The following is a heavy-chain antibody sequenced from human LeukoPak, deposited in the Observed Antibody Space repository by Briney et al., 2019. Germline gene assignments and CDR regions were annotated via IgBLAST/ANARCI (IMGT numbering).Heavy chain of an antibody. V-gene: IGHV3-74*01. D-gene: IGHD6-13*01. CDR3: AAATAAAGASNGMDV. CDR2: INKDGSSS. J-gene: IGHJ6*02. CDR1: GFTFTTSW. Sequence: GGSLRPSCAASGFTFTTSWMHWVRQAPGKGLVWVSRINKDGSSSNYADSVKGRFTISRDNAKNTLYLQMNSLRIEDTAVYYCAAATAAAGASNGMDVWGQGTTVTVSS.